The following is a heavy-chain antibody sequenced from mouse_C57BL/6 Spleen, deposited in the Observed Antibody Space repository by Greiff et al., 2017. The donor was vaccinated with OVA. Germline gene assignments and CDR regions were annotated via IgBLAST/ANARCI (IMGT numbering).Heavy chain of an antibody. CDR1: GYTFTNYW. CDR2: IYPGGGYT. J-gene: IGHJ2*01. CDR3: ARERDYGSSHYFDY. Sequence: QVQLKESGAELVRPGPSVKMSCKASGYTFTNYWIGWAKQRPGHGLEWIGDIYPGGGYTNYNEKFKGKATLTADKSSSTAYMQFSSLTSEDSAIYYCARERDYGSSHYFDYWGQGTTLTVSS. D-gene: IGHD1-1*01. V-gene: IGHV1-63*01.